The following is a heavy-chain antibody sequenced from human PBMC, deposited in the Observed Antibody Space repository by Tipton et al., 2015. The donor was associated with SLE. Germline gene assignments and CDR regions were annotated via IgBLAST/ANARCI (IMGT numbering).Heavy chain of an antibody. D-gene: IGHD3-22*01. CDR2: IYYSGST. CDR3: ARHRVYYYDSSGYSYWYFDL. Sequence: TLSLTCTVSGGSISGYYWSWIRQPPGKGLEWIGYIYYSGSTNYNPSLKSRVTISVDTSKNQFSLKLSSVTAADTAVYYCARHRVYYYDSSGYSYWYFDLWGRGTLVTVSS. CDR1: GGSISGYY. V-gene: IGHV4-59*08. J-gene: IGHJ2*01.